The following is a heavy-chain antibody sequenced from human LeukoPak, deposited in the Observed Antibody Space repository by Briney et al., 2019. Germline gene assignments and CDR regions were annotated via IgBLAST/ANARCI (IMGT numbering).Heavy chain of an antibody. CDR1: GGSISSSSYY. D-gene: IGHD4-17*01. V-gene: IGHV4-39*07. J-gene: IGHJ4*02. Sequence: PSETLSLTCTVSGGSISSSSYYWGWIRQPPGKGLEWIGSIYYSGSTYYNPSLKSRVTISVDTSKNQFSLKLSSVTAADTAVYYCARAVGGYGDYVFDYWGQGTLVTVSS. CDR3: ARAVGGYGDYVFDY. CDR2: IYYSGST.